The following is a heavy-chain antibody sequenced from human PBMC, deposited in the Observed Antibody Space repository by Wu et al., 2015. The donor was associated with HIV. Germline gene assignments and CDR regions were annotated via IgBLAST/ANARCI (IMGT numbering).Heavy chain of an antibody. D-gene: IGHD3-22*01. J-gene: IGHJ4*02. CDR1: GYKFNDYY. Sequence: QVQLVQSGTEVKKPGASVKVSCKASGYKFNDYYVHWVRQAPGQGLEWLGWVNSDNGGTNYELKFHGRVTMTRDTSSTTSYMELSSLTSADTAVYYCARLQSLSGFYSNADYWGQGTLVTVSS. CDR2: VNSDNGGT. CDR3: ARLQSLSGFYSNADY. V-gene: IGHV1-2*02.